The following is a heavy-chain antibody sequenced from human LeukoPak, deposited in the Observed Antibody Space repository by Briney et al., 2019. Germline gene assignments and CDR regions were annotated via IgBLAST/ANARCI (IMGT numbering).Heavy chain of an antibody. CDR2: INPSGGST. CDR3: ATAVAGNNWFDP. D-gene: IGHD6-19*01. CDR1: GYTFTIYY. Sequence: ASVTVSFKASGYTFTIYYMHWVRQTPGQGLEWMGIINPSGGSTSYAQKFQGRVTMTRDTSTSTVYMELSSLRSEDTAVYYCATAVAGNNWFDPWGQGTLVTVSS. V-gene: IGHV1-46*01. J-gene: IGHJ5*02.